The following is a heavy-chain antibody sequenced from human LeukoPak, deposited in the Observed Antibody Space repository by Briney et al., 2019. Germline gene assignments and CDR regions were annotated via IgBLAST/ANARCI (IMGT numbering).Heavy chain of an antibody. V-gene: IGHV3-11*01. CDR3: ARGSAVNIDI. CDR1: GFTFSDYS. D-gene: IGHD2/OR15-2a*01. J-gene: IGHJ3*02. Sequence: GGSLRLSCAASGFTFSDYSMSWVRQAAGKGRECLSYISNGGGTIYYADSVKGRFTISRDNAKHSLYLQMNSLRADDTAVYYCARGSAVNIDIWGQGTMVTVSS. CDR2: ISNGGGTI.